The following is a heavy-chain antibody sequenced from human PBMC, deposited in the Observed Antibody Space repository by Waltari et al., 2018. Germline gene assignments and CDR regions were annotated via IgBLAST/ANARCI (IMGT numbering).Heavy chain of an antibody. CDR1: GYSFNAYH. V-gene: IGHV1-8*01. J-gene: IGHJ1*01. CDR3: ARGWGGSAWFQYLHP. Sequence: QVQLVQSEAEVKKPGASVKVSCKASGYSFNAYHINWVRQAVGQGLEWLGWIDPKYGVTDYVQKFKDRVNMTWDASTATAYMELSGLTSDDSGVYYCARGWGGSAWFQYLHPGGQGTPLVVSS. CDR2: IDPKYGVT. D-gene: IGHD6-13*01.